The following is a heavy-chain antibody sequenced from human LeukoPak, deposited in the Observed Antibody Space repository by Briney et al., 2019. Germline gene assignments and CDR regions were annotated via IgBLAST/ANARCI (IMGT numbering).Heavy chain of an antibody. CDR2: ISSSSSYI. D-gene: IGHD6-19*01. CDR1: GFTFSSYS. Sequence: GGSLRLSCAASGFTFSSYSMNWVRQAPGKGLEWVSSISSSSSYIYYADSVKGRFTISRDNSKNTLYLQMNSLRAEDTAVYYCAKVSGYSSGWYDYWGQGTLVTVSS. J-gene: IGHJ4*02. CDR3: AKVSGYSSGWYDY. V-gene: IGHV3-21*04.